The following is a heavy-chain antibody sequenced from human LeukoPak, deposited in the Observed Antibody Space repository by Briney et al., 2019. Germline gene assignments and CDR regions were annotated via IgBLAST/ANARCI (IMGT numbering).Heavy chain of an antibody. D-gene: IGHD1-1*01. CDR1: GGSINDYY. CDR2: VLYSGTT. CDR3: AGQQLERGEDH. Sequence: SEALSLTCTISGGSINDYYWSWIRQPAGKGLEWIGYVLYSGTTNYNPSLKSRVSISLDTSKNQFSLMVNSVTAADTAVYFCAGQQLERGEDHWGQGTLVIVSS. J-gene: IGHJ4*02. V-gene: IGHV4-59*08.